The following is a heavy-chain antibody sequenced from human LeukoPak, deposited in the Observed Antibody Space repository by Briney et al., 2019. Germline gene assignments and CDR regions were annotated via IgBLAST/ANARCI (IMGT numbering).Heavy chain of an antibody. J-gene: IGHJ4*02. D-gene: IGHD3-22*01. CDR2: MHYSGST. CDR3: ARDARYYDNSGYYYFDY. CDR1: GASISRYY. Sequence: SETLSLTCTVSGASISRYYWNWIRQPPGKGLEWIGYMHYSGSTNYNPSLKSRVTISVDTSKHQFSLKLNSVTSADTAVYYCARDARYYDNSGYYYFDYWGRGTLVTVSS. V-gene: IGHV4-59*01.